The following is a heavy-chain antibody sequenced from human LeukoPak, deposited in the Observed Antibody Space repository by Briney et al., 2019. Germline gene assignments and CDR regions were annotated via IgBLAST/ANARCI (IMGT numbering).Heavy chain of an antibody. Sequence: PGGSLRLSCAASGFTFSSYRMNWVRQAPGKGLEWVSSISDSGSYIYHADSVKGRFTISRDNAKNSVYLQMNSLRAEDTATYYCTKGENGMDVWGQGTTVTVSS. CDR3: TKGENGMDV. CDR1: GFTFSSYR. D-gene: IGHD1-26*01. CDR2: ISDSGSYI. J-gene: IGHJ6*02. V-gene: IGHV3-21*01.